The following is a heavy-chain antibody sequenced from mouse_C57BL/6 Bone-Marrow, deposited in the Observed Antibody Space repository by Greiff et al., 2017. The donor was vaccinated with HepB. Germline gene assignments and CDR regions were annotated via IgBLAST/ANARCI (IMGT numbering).Heavy chain of an antibody. D-gene: IGHD1-1*02. Sequence: VQLQESGAELARPGASVKMSCKASGYTFTSYTMHWVKQRPRQGLEWIGYINPSSGYTKYNQKFKDKATLTADKSSSTAYMQLSSLTSEDSAVYYCARWFGGDYWGQGTTLTVSS. CDR3: ARWFGGDY. CDR1: GYTFTSYT. CDR2: INPSSGYT. J-gene: IGHJ2*01. V-gene: IGHV1-4*01.